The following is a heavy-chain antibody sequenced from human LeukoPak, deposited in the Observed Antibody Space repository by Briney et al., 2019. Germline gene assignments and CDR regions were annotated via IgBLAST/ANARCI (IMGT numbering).Heavy chain of an antibody. D-gene: IGHD5-18*01. V-gene: IGHV1-8*01. CDR2: MNPNSGNT. J-gene: IGHJ6*02. CDR3: ARASVRRGYSYGYGGYYYYYGMDV. Sequence: ASVKVSCKASGYTFTSYDINWVRQATGQGLEWMGWMNPNSGNTGYAQKFQGRVTMTRNTSISTAYMELSSLRSEDTAVYYCARASVRRGYSYGYGGYYYYYGMDVWGQGTTVTVSS. CDR1: GYTFTSYD.